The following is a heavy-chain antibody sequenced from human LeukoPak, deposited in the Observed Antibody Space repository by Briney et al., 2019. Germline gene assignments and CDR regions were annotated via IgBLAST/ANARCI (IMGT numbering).Heavy chain of an antibody. CDR3: ARGSIHYYDSSGSNDY. V-gene: IGHV3-74*01. CDR2: IKSDGSST. Sequence: PGGSLRLSCAASGFTFSSYEMNWVRQAPGKGLVWVSRIKSDGSSTSYADSVKGRFTISRDNAKNSLYLQMNSLRAEDTAVYYCARGSIHYYDSSGSNDYWGQGTLVTVSS. J-gene: IGHJ4*02. D-gene: IGHD3-22*01. CDR1: GFTFSSYE.